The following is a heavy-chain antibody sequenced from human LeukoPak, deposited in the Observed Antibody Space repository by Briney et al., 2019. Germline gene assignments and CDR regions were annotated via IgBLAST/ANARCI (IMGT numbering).Heavy chain of an antibody. D-gene: IGHD2-2*01. Sequence: ASVKVSCKASGYTFTGYYMHWVRQAPGQGLEWMGWINPNSGGTNYAQKFQGRVTMTRDTSISTAYMELSRLRSDDTAVYYCAREYCSSTSCYADIVAMSRDDAFDIWGQGTMVTVSS. CDR1: GYTFTGYY. V-gene: IGHV1-2*02. CDR3: AREYCSSTSCYADIVAMSRDDAFDI. J-gene: IGHJ3*02. CDR2: INPNSGGT.